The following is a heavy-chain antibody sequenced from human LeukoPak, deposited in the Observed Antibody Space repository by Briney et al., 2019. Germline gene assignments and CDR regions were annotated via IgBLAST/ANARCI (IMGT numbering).Heavy chain of an antibody. CDR2: INPNSGGT. CDR3: ARDRGYYDSSGYYYGGDFDY. J-gene: IGHJ4*02. CDR1: GFTFNGYY. V-gene: IGHV1-2*02. Sequence: GASVKVSCKTSGFTFNGYYMHWMRQAPGQGLEWMGWINPNSGGTNYAQKFQGRVTMTRDTSISTAYMELSRLRSDDTAVYYCARDRGYYDSSGYYYGGDFDYWGQGTLVTVSS. D-gene: IGHD3-22*01.